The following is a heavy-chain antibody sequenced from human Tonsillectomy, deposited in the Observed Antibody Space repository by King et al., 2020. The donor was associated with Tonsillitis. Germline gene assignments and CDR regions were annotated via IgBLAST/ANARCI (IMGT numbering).Heavy chain of an antibody. CDR3: ARGLFGGAPFDY. J-gene: IGHJ4*02. CDR2: INHSGST. Sequence: VQLRQWGAGLLKPSETLSLTCAVYGGSFSGYYWSWIRQPPGKGLEWIGEINHSGSTNYNPSLKSRVTISVDTSKNQFSLKLSSVTAADAAVYYCARGLFGGAPFDYWGQGTLVTVSS. D-gene: IGHD3-16*01. V-gene: IGHV4-34*01. CDR1: GGSFSGYY.